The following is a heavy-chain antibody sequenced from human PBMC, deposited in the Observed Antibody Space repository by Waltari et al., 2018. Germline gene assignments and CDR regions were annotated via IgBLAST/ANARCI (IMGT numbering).Heavy chain of an antibody. J-gene: IGHJ6*03. CDR1: GFTFSSYS. CDR3: ARGRCSSTSCYQGGYYYMDV. V-gene: IGHV3-21*01. D-gene: IGHD2-2*01. CDR2: ISSSSRYI. Sequence: VQLVQSGAEVKKPGSSVKVSCAASGFTFSSYSMNWVRQAPGKGLEWVSSISSSSRYIYYADSVKGGFTISRDNAKNSLYLQMNSLRAEDTAVYYCARGRCSSTSCYQGGYYYMDVWGKGTTVTVSS.